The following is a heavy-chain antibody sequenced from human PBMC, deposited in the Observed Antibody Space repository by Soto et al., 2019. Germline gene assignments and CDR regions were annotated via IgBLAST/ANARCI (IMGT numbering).Heavy chain of an antibody. V-gene: IGHV3-53*01. Sequence: SRRLSGAASGXTLCGKNYLTWVLKGQAKRLEWVSGLYSTDGTYYADSVRGRFSTSKDNDKNTFYLQLNSLGPDDKAVYYCASWLLRGHAFDIWALGIMVTFS. J-gene: IGHJ3*02. CDR3: ASWLLRGHAFDI. CDR2: LYSTDGT. CDR1: GXTLCGKNY. D-gene: IGHD2-15*01.